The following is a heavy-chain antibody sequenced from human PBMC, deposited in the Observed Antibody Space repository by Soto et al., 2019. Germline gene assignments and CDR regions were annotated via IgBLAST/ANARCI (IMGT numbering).Heavy chain of an antibody. CDR1: GYTFTSYY. D-gene: IGHD3-9*01. Sequence: ASVKVSCKASGYTFTSYYMHWVRQAPGQGLEWMGIINPSGGSTSYTQKFQGRVTMTKDTSTSTVYMELSSLRSEDTAVYYCARDQGPGRYFDWLSYYYYYYGMDVWGQGTTVTVSS. CDR2: INPSGGST. V-gene: IGHV1-46*01. J-gene: IGHJ6*02. CDR3: ARDQGPGRYFDWLSYYYYYYGMDV.